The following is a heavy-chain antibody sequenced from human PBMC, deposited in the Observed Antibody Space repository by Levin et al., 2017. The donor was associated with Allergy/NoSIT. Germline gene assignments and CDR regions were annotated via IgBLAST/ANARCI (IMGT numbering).Heavy chain of an antibody. J-gene: IGHJ5*01. CDR2: VYYTVNT. CDR3: ASQHCNNAGGCFGDDWFDS. Sequence: SQTLSLPCSVSGDSVSNVSYYWSWIRQPPGKGLEWIGYVYYTVNTNYNPSLKSRVTIAVDTSQNQVSLKLSSVTAADTAVYYCASQHCNNAGGCFGDDWFDSWGRGTLVTVTS. D-gene: IGHD2-8*01. V-gene: IGHV4-61*01. CDR1: GDSVSNVSYY.